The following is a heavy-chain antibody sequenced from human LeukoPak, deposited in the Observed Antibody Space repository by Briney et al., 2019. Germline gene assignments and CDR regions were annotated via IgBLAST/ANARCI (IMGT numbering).Heavy chain of an antibody. D-gene: IGHD2-2*01. CDR3: ARIVSSSHDC. CDR1: GFTFSMSW. J-gene: IGHJ4*02. V-gene: IGHV4-38-2*01. Sequence: GSLRLSCAASGFTFSMSWMTWVRQAPGKGLEWIGSIEHSGSTFFNPSLKSRVTISVDTSKNQFSLKLSSVTAADSAVYYCARIVSSSHDCWGQGTLVTVSS. CDR2: IEHSGST.